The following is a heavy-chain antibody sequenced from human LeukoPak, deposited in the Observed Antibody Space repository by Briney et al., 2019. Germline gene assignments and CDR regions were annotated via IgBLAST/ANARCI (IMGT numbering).Heavy chain of an antibody. V-gene: IGHV1-69*10. Sequence: SVTVSCKASGGTFISYAISWVRQAPGQGLEWMGRIIPILGIANYAQKFQGRVTITADKSTSTAYMELSSLRSEDTAVYYCARVEAYSSGFDYWGQGTLVTVSS. J-gene: IGHJ4*02. D-gene: IGHD6-19*01. CDR1: GGTFISYA. CDR3: ARVEAYSSGFDY. CDR2: IIPILGIA.